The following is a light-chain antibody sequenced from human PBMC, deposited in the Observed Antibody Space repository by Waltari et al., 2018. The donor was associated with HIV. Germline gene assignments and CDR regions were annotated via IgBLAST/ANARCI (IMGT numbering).Light chain of an antibody. CDR3: AAWNDRLSGYV. Sequence: QSVLRQPPSASGTPGQRVTISCSGGRYNIGSNSVSWYQQLPGMAPKLLIYTNNQRPSGVPDRFSGSKSGTSASLAISGLRSEDEADYYCAAWNDRLSGYVFGTGTKVTV. CDR1: RYNIGSNS. V-gene: IGLV1-47*01. CDR2: TNN. J-gene: IGLJ1*01.